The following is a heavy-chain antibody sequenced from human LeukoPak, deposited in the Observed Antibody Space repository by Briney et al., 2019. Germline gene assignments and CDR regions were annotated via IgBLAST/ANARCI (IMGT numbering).Heavy chain of an antibody. J-gene: IGHJ4*02. Sequence: PSETLSLTCTVSGGSISSGDYYWSWIRQPPGKGLEWIGYIYYSGSTYYNPSLKSRVTISVDTSKNQFSLKLSSVTAADTAVHYCASFRQTQSPYFDYWGQGTLVTVSS. CDR1: GGSISSGDYY. CDR3: ASFRQTQSPYFDY. CDR2: IYYSGST. V-gene: IGHV4-30-4*01.